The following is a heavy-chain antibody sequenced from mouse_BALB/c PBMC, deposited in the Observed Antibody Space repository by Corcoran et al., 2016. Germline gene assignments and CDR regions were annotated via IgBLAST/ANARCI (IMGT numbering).Heavy chain of an antibody. CDR3: ARDYGSSQALFAY. CDR2: INTYTGEP. Sequence: QIQLVQSGPELKKPGETVKISCKASGYTFTNYGMNWVKQAPGKGLKWMGWINTYTGEPTYADDFKGRFAFSLETSASTAYLQINNLKNEDTATYFCARDYGSSQALFAYWGQGTLVTFSA. J-gene: IGHJ3*01. D-gene: IGHD1-1*01. V-gene: IGHV9-3-1*01. CDR1: GYTFTNYG.